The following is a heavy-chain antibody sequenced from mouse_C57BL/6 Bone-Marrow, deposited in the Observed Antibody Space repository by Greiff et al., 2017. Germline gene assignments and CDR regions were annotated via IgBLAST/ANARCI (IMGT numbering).Heavy chain of an antibody. CDR2: IYPGDGDT. Sequence: QVQLQQSGPELVKPGASVKISCKASGYAFSSSWMNWVKQRPGKGLEWIGRIYPGDGDTNYNGKFKGKATLTADKSSSTAYMQLSRLTSEDSAVYFCARDRGDYWGQGTTRTVSS. CDR1: GYAFSSSW. V-gene: IGHV1-82*01. J-gene: IGHJ2*01. CDR3: ARDRGDY.